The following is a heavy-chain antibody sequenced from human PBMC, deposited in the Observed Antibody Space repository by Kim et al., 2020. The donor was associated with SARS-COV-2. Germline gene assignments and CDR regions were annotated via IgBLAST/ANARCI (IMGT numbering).Heavy chain of an antibody. D-gene: IGHD6-13*01. Sequence: GGSLRLSCAASGFTFSSYEMNWVRQAPGKGLEWVSYISSSGSTIYYADSVKGRFTISRDNAKNSLYLQMNSLRAEDTAVYYCAGHHYSSSWYYFDYWGQGTLVTVSS. V-gene: IGHV3-48*03. CDR1: GFTFSSYE. CDR3: AGHHYSSSWYYFDY. J-gene: IGHJ4*02. CDR2: ISSSGSTI.